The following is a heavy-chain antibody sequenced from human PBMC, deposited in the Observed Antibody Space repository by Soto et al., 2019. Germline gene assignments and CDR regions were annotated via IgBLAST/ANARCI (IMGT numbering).Heavy chain of an antibody. J-gene: IGHJ6*02. D-gene: IGHD4-4*01. V-gene: IGHV1-69*10. Sequence: ASVKVSCKASGGTFSSYAISWVRQAPGQGLEWMGGIIPILGIANYAQKFQGRVTITADKSTSTDYMELSSLRSEDTAVYYCARRPYYDYSNYYYYGMDVWGQGTTVTVSS. CDR1: GGTFSSYA. CDR3: ARRPYYDYSNYYYYGMDV. CDR2: IIPILGIA.